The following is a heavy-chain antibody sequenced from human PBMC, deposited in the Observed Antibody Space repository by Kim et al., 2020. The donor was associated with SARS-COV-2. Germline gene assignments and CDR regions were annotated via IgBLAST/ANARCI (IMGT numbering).Heavy chain of an antibody. J-gene: IGHJ4*02. D-gene: IGHD1-26*01. V-gene: IGHV3-74*01. CDR3: ARGSGSYGFDS. Sequence: YAASVKGRFTSSRDNAKSTLDLQMDSLRPEDTAVYYCARGSGSYGFDSWGQGIMVAVSS.